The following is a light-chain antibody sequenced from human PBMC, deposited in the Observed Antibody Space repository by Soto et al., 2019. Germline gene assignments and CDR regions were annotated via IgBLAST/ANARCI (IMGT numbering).Light chain of an antibody. CDR3: QQYGSSET. J-gene: IGKJ1*01. V-gene: IGKV3-20*01. Sequence: EIVLTQSPGTLSLSPGERSTLSCRASQSGRDMYLAWYQQKPGQPPRLLIYGVSSRAYGIPDRFSGSGSGTDFTLTISRLEPEDFAVYYCQQYGSSETFGQGTTVDIK. CDR2: GVS. CDR1: QSGRDMY.